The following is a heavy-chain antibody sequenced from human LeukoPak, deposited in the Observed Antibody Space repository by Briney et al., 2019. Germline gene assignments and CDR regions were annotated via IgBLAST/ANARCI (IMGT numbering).Heavy chain of an antibody. CDR1: GFTFSSYS. Sequence: GGSLRLSCAASGFTFSSYSMNWVRQAPGKRLEWVSSITSSSSYVFYADSVKGRFTISRDNAKNSLYLQMNSLRAEDTAVYYCAKEGYYYLDVWGKGTTVTIS. CDR3: AKEGYYYLDV. J-gene: IGHJ6*03. CDR2: ITSSSSYV. V-gene: IGHV3-21*01.